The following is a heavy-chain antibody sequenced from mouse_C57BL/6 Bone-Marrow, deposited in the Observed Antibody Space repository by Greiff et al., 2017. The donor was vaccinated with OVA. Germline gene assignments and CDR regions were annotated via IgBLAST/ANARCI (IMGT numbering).Heavy chain of an antibody. CDR3: EREGSLSTRLRRGYYCDD. CDR1: GFTFSDYY. D-gene: IGHD2-4*01. V-gene: IGHV5-16*01. J-gene: IGHJ2*01. CDR2: INYDGSST. Sequence: EVMLVESEGGLVQPGSSMKLSCTASGFTFSDYYMAWVRQVPEKGLEWVANINYDGSSTYYLDSLKCRFIISRDNAKNILYLQMSSLKSEDTATYYGEREGSLSTRLRRGYYCDDWGQGTTLTVSS.